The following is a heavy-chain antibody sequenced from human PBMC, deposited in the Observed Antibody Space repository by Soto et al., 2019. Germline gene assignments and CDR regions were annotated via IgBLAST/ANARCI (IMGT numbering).Heavy chain of an antibody. V-gene: IGHV4-61*01. CDR3: ARTEHVDTAMVFDY. J-gene: IGHJ4*02. CDR1: GGSVSSGSYY. D-gene: IGHD5-18*01. CDR2: IYYSGST. Sequence: SETLSLTCTVSGGSVSSGSYYWSWIRQPPGKGLEWIGYIYYSGSTNYNPSLKSRVTISVDTSKNQFSLKLSSVTAADTAVYYCARTEHVDTAMVFDYWGQGTLVTVSS.